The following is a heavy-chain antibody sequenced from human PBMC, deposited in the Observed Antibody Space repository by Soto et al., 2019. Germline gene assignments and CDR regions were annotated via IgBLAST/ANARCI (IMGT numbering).Heavy chain of an antibody. J-gene: IGHJ4*02. CDR3: ATRSSAFDY. V-gene: IGHV1-18*01. CDR2: ITTDKGKT. Sequence: ASVKVSCKTSGYTLTSYGITWVRQAPGQGLEWMGWITTDKGKTTYAQKFQGRVTMTTDISTSTAYMELRSLRSDDTAVYYCATRSSAFDYWGQGTLVTVSS. CDR1: GYTLTSYG.